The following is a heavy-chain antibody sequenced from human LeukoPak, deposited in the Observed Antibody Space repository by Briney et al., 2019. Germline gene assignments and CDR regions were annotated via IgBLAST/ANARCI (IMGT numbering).Heavy chain of an antibody. CDR2: FDPEDGET. D-gene: IGHD3-10*01. CDR3: ATSWAGVAAGVRD. J-gene: IGHJ4*02. CDR1: GYTLTELS. Sequence: ASVKVSCKVSGYTLTELSMHWVRQAPGKGLEWLGGFDPEDGETIYAQKFQGRVTMTEDTSTDTAYMELSSLRSGDTAVYYCATSWAGVAAGVRDWGQGTLVTVSS. V-gene: IGHV1-24*01.